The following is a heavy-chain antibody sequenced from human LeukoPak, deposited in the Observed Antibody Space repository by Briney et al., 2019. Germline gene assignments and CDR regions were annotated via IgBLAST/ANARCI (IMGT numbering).Heavy chain of an antibody. CDR2: IYHYGTT. D-gene: IGHD3-10*01. CDR1: GDSITGYY. J-gene: IGHJ4*02. CDR3: ARRHGSGSCLDN. Sequence: PSETLSLTCSVSGDSITGYYWGWIRQPPGKGLEWIGNIYHYGTTYYNSSLKSRVTISIDTSKNQFSLRLSSVTAADTAVYYCARRHGSGSCLDNWGQGTLVTVSS. V-gene: IGHV4-38-2*02.